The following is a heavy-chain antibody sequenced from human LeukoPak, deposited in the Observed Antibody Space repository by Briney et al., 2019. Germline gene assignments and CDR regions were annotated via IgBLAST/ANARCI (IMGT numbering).Heavy chain of an antibody. J-gene: IGHJ6*03. D-gene: IGHD3-16*01. CDR2: IRSSGNPI. CDR3: TRGGGAALDYYYYYMDV. Sequence: GRSLTLSGAASGFTFSSYSMNWVRQAPGKGLEWVAYIRSSGNPIYYADSVKGRFTISRDNVQNSLYLQMNSLRAEDTAVYYCTRGGGAALDYYYYYMDVWGKGTTVTVSS. CDR1: GFTFSSYS. V-gene: IGHV3-48*01.